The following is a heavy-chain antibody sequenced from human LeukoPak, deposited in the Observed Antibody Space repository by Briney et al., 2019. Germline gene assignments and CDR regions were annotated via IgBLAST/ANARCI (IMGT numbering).Heavy chain of an antibody. Sequence: KPSETLSLTCTVSGGSISSGSYYWSWIRQPAGKGLEWIGRIYTSGSTNYNPSLKSRVTISVDTSKNQFSLKLSSVTAADTAVYYCARDLSITIFGVVSDAFDIWGQGTMVTVSS. D-gene: IGHD3-3*01. CDR1: GGSISSGSYY. V-gene: IGHV4-61*02. CDR3: ARDLSITIFGVVSDAFDI. CDR2: IYTSGST. J-gene: IGHJ3*02.